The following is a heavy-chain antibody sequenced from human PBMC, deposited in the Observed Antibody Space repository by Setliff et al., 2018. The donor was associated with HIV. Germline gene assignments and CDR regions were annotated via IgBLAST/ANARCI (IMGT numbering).Heavy chain of an antibody. CDR2: INGNGQTT. Sequence: PGGSLRLSCLASGFTFSSYSMHWVRQTPGKGFEYVSGINGNGQTTYYGDSVKGRLSVSRDNSKNTLYLQMNSLRAKDAAVYYCAKAFGYCSGGSCPVLMGVWGKGTTVTVSS. CDR3: AKAFGYCSGGSCPVLMGV. D-gene: IGHD2-15*01. V-gene: IGHV3-64*04. CDR1: GFTFSSYS. J-gene: IGHJ6*03.